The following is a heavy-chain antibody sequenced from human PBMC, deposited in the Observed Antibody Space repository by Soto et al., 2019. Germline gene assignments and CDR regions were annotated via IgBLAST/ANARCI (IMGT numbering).Heavy chain of an antibody. V-gene: IGHV3-30*18. D-gene: IGHD4-17*01. CDR2: ISYDGSNK. J-gene: IGHJ3*02. CDR1: GFTFSSYG. CDR3: AKDTRKTTVVTGAFDI. Sequence: PGGSLRLSCAASGFTFSSYGMHWARQAPGKGLEWVAVISYDGSNKYYADSVKGRFTVSRDNSKNTLYLQMNSLRAEDTAVYYCAKDTRKTTVVTGAFDIWGQGTMVTVSS.